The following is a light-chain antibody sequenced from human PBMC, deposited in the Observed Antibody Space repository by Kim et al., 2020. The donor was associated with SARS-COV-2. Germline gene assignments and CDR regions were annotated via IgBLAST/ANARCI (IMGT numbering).Light chain of an antibody. V-gene: IGLV3-19*01. CDR2: GKN. CDR3: NSRDISGKHVSVV. CDR1: SLRSYY. Sequence: SSELTQDPAVSVALGQTVRITCQGDSLRSYYASWYQQKPGQAPVLVIYGKNNRPSGIPDRFSGSSSGNTASLTISGAQAEDEADYYCNSRDISGKHVSVV. J-gene: IGLJ2*01.